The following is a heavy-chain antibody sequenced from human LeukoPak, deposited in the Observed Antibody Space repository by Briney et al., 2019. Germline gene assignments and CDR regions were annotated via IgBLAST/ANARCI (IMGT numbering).Heavy chain of an antibody. Sequence: NPSETLSLTCTVSGGSISSYYWSWIRQPPGRGLEWIGYISYSGSTNYNPSLKSRVTISVDTSKNQFSLKLSSVTAADTAVYYCAGGSSGYSYGWGQGTLVTVSS. J-gene: IGHJ4*02. CDR2: ISYSGST. V-gene: IGHV4-59*01. D-gene: IGHD5-18*01. CDR3: AGGSSGYSYG. CDR1: GGSISSYY.